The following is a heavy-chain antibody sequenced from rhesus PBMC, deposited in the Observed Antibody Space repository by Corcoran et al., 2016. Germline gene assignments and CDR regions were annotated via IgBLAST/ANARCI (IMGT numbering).Heavy chain of an antibody. J-gene: IGHJ4*01. CDR2: NYGSGSST. D-gene: IGHD1-44*02. CDR3: ASWVGANPGFDY. V-gene: IGHV4-169*02. Sequence: QLQLQESGPGLVKPSETLSVTCAVSGGSISSSYWSWIRQAPGKGLEWIGYNYGSGSSTNYNPSLKSRVTLSVDTSKNQLSLKLSSVTAADTAVYYCASWVGANPGFDYWGQGVLVTVSS. CDR1: GGSISSSY.